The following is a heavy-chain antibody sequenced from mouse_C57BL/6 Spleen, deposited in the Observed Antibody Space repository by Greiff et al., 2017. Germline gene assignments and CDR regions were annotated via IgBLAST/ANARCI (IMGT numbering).Heavy chain of an antibody. J-gene: IGHJ4*01. CDR1: GYAFSSSW. CDR2: IYPGDGDT. CDR3: ANFDSSGYVGARDY. Sequence: QVQLQESGPELVKPGASVKISCKASGYAFSSSWMNWVKQRPGKGLEWIGRIYPGDGDTNYNGKFKGKATLTADKSSSTAYMQLSSLTSEDSAVDFGANFDSSGYVGARDYWGQGTSVTVSS. D-gene: IGHD3-2*02. V-gene: IGHV1-82*01.